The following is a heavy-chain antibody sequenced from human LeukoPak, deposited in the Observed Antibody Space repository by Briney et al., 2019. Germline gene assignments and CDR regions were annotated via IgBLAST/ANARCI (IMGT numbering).Heavy chain of an antibody. Sequence: PSETLSLTCTVSGGSFNFSPYYWGWIRQPPGKGLEWVGTIFYSGTTYYNPSLKSRVTISVHTSKNQFSLKLNSVTAADTAMYYCAREVYYHGSGRVDIWGQGTMVTVSS. CDR2: IFYSGTT. D-gene: IGHD3-10*01. V-gene: IGHV4-39*07. J-gene: IGHJ3*02. CDR1: GGSFNFSPYY. CDR3: AREVYYHGSGRVDI.